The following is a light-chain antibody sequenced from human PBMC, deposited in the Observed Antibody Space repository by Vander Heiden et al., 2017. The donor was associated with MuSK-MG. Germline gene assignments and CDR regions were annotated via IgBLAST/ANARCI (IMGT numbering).Light chain of an antibody. CDR2: DVA. V-gene: IGLV2-11*01. CDR3: CSYAGTFV. J-gene: IGLJ3*02. Sequence: QSALTQVRSVSGSPGKSATISCTGTSNDVGGYDYVYWYQHHPGNAPKLIIDDVATRPAGVPNRFSGSTSGNTASLTISGLQTDDEDDYYCCSYAGTFVFGGGTKLTVL. CDR1: SNDVGGYDY.